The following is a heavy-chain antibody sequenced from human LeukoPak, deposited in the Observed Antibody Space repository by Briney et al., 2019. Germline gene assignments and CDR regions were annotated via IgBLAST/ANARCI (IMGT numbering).Heavy chain of an antibody. Sequence: GGSLRLSCAQSVFTISDYGMHWVRQAPGKGLEWVAVLRYDGSNKDYGDSVKGRFTISRDNSENTLNLQMNSLRAEDTAVYYCARGTYYDFGNWFDPWGQGTLVIVSS. J-gene: IGHJ5*02. CDR2: LRYDGSNK. CDR1: VFTISDYG. V-gene: IGHV3-33*01. CDR3: ARGTYYDFGNWFDP. D-gene: IGHD3-3*01.